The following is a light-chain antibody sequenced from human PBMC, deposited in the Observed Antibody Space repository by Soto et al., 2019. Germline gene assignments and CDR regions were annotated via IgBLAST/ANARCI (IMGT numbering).Light chain of an antibody. J-gene: IGKJ1*01. CDR2: GAS. Sequence: EIVLTQSPGTLSLSPGERATLSCRASQSVSSSYLAWYQQKPGQAPRLRIYGASSRATGIPDRFSGSGSGTDFTLTISRLEPEDFAMYYCQQYGSLWTFGQGTKVEIK. V-gene: IGKV3-20*01. CDR1: QSVSSSY. CDR3: QQYGSLWT.